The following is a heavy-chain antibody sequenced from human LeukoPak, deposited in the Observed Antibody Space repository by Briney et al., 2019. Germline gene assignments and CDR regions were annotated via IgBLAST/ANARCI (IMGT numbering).Heavy chain of an antibody. CDR3: AKRGVVIRGILVIGYHQEAYHYDF. CDR1: GFTFSSYS. V-gene: IGHV3-21*04. D-gene: IGHD3-10*01. J-gene: IGHJ4*02. Sequence: AGGSLRLSCAASGFTFSSYSMNWVRQAPGKGLEWVSSISSDSSYIYYAESVKGRFTISRDNAKNSLYLQMNSLRAEDTALYFCAKRGVVIRGILVIGYHQEAYHYDFCGQGVLVTVSS. CDR2: ISSDSSYI.